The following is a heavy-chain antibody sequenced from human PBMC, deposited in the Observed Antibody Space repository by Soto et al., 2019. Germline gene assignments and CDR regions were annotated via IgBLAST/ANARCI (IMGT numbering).Heavy chain of an antibody. D-gene: IGHD2-21*01. CDR3: VPQARVVLASTFDY. Sequence: QVQLVQSGAEVKKPGSSVKVSCKASGDTFSSYTVNWVRQAPGQGLEWMGRIIPILDIPNYTQKFQGRVTXXAXQXXSTAYMELSSLRSDDTDVYYCVPQARVVLASTFDYWGQGTLVTVSS. CDR2: IIPILDIP. V-gene: IGHV1-69*02. J-gene: IGHJ4*02. CDR1: GDTFSSYT.